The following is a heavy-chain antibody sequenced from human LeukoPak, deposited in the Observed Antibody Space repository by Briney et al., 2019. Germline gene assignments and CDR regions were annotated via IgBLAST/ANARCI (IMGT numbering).Heavy chain of an antibody. V-gene: IGHV3-7*01. CDR1: GFIFSNYW. CDR2: IKQDGSEK. J-gene: IGHJ4*02. Sequence: PGGSLSLSCAASGFIFSNYWMSWVRQAPGKGLEWVANIKQDGSEKYYVDSVKGRFTISRDNAKNSVYMQMNSLRAEDTAVYSCARQRRYCSGDSCYQRTFDFWGQGTLVTVSS. CDR3: ARQRRYCSGDSCYQRTFDF. D-gene: IGHD2-15*01.